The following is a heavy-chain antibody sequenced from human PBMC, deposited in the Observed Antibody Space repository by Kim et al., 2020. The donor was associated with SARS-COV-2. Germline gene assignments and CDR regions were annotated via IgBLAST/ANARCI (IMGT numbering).Heavy chain of an antibody. J-gene: IGHJ4*02. CDR1: GYTFTTYG. V-gene: IGHV1-18*01. CDR3: ARDSRTSVAYFDC. CDR2: INTYNGDT. Sequence: ASVKVSCKASGYTFTTYGISWVRQAPGQGLEWMGWINTYNGDTNYAQKLQGRVTVTTDTSSSTSYMELRSLRYDDTAVYYCARDSRTSVAYFDCWGQGTLVTVSS. D-gene: IGHD2-8*02.